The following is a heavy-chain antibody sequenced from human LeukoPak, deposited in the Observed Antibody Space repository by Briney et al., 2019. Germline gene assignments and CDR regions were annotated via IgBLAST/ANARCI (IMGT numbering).Heavy chain of an antibody. V-gene: IGHV1-69*05. D-gene: IGHD3-10*01. CDR2: IIPIFGTA. J-gene: IGHJ4*02. CDR3: ARAQYRGVYYFDY. CDR1: GGTFSSYA. Sequence: SVKVSCKASGGTFSSYAISWVRQAPGQGLEWMGRIIPIFGTANYAQKFQGRVTITTDESTNTAYMELSSLRSEDTAVYYCARAQYRGVYYFDYWGQETLVTVSS.